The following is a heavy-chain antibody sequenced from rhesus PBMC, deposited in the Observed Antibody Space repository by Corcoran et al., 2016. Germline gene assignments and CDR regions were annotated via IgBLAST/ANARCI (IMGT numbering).Heavy chain of an antibody. CDR1: GGSISDSYY. D-gene: IGHD3-16*01. CDR3: ARSLYYSGTYFDY. V-gene: IGHV4S9*01. CDR2: IYGNSAST. Sequence: QVQLQESGPGLVKPSETLSLTCAVSGGSISDSYYWNWIRHPPRTGLEWIGNIYGNSASTYYNPSLKSRVTISKDTSKNQFFLKLSSVTAADTAVYYCARSLYYSGTYFDYWGQGVLVTVSS. J-gene: IGHJ4*01.